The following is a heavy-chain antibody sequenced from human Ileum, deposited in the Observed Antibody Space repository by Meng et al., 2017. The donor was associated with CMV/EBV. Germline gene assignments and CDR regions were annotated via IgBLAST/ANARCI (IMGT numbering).Heavy chain of an antibody. D-gene: IGHD1-26*01. Sequence: ITLKESGPTLVKPPQTPTLTCSFSGFSPSTSGEGVGWIRQPPGKALEWLALIYRGDDKRYSPSLNSRLTIAKDTSKNEVVLTLTNMGPIDTGTYYCAHFVGGYYPSRPDYWGQGTLVTVSS. V-gene: IGHV2-5*02. CDR1: GFSPSTSGEG. CDR2: IYRGDDK. J-gene: IGHJ4*02. CDR3: AHFVGGYYPSRPDY.